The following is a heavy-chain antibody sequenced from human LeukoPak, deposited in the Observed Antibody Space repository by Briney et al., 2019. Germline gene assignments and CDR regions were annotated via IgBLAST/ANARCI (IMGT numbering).Heavy chain of an antibody. CDR1: GGTFSSYA. CDR3: ARGLNVVTAMRSAFDI. J-gene: IGHJ3*02. V-gene: IGHV1-69*05. D-gene: IGHD2-21*02. Sequence: ASVKVSCKASGGTFSSYAISWVRQAPGQGLEWMGGIIPIFGTANYAQKFQGRVTITTDESTSTAYMELSSLRSEGTAVYYCARGLNVVTAMRSAFDIWGQGTMVTVSS. CDR2: IIPIFGTA.